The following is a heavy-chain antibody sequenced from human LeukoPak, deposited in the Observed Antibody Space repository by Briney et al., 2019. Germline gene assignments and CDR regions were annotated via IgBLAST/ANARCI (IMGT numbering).Heavy chain of an antibody. V-gene: IGHV3-23*01. Sequence: GGSLRLSCAASGFTFTGYAMSWLRQAPGKGLEFVSAISGDAANTFYADSVKGRFTVSRDNSQNILYLQLSNLRAEDTAVYYCAKRDYYDSSGFSPLFQHWGPGTLVTVSS. D-gene: IGHD3-22*01. CDR3: AKRDYYDSSGFSPLFQH. J-gene: IGHJ1*01. CDR2: ISGDAANT. CDR1: GFTFTGYA.